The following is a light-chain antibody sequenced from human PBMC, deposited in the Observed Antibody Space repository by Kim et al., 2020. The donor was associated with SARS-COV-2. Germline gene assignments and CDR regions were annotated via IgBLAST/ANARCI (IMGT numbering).Light chain of an antibody. J-gene: IGKJ2*01. CDR3: QQYYSYQYT. Sequence: ASTGDRVTITCRASQGISSYLAWYQQKPGKAPKLLIYAASTLQSGVPSRFSGSGSGTDFTLTISCLQSEDFATYYCQQYYSYQYTFGQGTKLEI. CDR1: QGISSY. V-gene: IGKV1-8*01. CDR2: AAS.